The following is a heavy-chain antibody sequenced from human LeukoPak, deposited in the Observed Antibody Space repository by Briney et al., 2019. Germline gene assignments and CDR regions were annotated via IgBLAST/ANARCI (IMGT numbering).Heavy chain of an antibody. J-gene: IGHJ5*02. CDR1: GYSFTSYR. D-gene: IGHD2-2*01. V-gene: IGHV5-51*01. CDR2: IYPGDSDT. Sequence: GESLKISCKGSGYSFTSYRIGWVRQMPGKGLQWMGIIYPGDSDTRYSPSFQGQVTISADKSISTAYLQWSSLKASDTAMYYCARHFSSSSLSPFDPWGQGTLVTVSS. CDR3: ARHFSSSSLSPFDP.